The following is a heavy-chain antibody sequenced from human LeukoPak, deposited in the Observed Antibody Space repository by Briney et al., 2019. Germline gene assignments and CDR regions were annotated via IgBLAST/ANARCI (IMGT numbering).Heavy chain of an antibody. CDR3: ARARRALSTLYDFWSGYYFDY. D-gene: IGHD3-3*01. V-gene: IGHV1-69*05. Sequence: SVKVSCKASGGTFSSYAISWVRQAPGQGLEWMGGIIPIFGTANYAQKFQGRVTITTDESTSTAYMELSSLRSEDTAVYYCARARRALSTLYDFWSGYYFDYWGQGTLVTVSS. CDR2: IIPIFGTA. J-gene: IGHJ4*02. CDR1: GGTFSSYA.